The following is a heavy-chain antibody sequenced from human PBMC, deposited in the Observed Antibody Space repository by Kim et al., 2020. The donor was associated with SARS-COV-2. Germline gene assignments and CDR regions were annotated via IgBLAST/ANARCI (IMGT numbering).Heavy chain of an antibody. J-gene: IGHJ4*02. CDR3: ASSGYSYGYVGFFY. CDR2: ISSSSSTI. CDR1: GFTFSSYS. Sequence: GGSLRLSCAASGFTFSSYSMNWVRQAPGKGLEWVSYISSSSSTIYYADSVKGRFTITRDNAKNSLYLQMNSLRAEDTAVYYCASSGYSYGYVGFFYWGQGTLVTVSS. V-gene: IGHV3-48*04. D-gene: IGHD5-18*01.